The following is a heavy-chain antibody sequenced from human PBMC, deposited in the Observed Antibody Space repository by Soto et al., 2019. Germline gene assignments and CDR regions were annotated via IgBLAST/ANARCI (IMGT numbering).Heavy chain of an antibody. D-gene: IGHD2-15*01. CDR2: IYYSGST. CDR3: ARRVGVDCSGGSCYGEFDY. J-gene: IGHJ4*02. V-gene: IGHV4-39*01. Sequence: SETLSLTCTVSGGSISSSSYYWGWIRQPPGKGLEWIGSIYYSGSTYYNPSLKSRVTISVDTSKNQFSLKLSSVTAADTAVYYCARRVGVDCSGGSCYGEFDYWGQGTLVTSPQ. CDR1: GGSISSSSYY.